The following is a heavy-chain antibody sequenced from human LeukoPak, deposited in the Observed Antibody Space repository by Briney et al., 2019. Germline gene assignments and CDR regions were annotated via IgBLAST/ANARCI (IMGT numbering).Heavy chain of an antibody. J-gene: IGHJ4*02. Sequence: SETLSLTCTVSGGSTTSYYWNWIRQPPGKGLEWIGYIYYDGSTNYNPSLKSRVTMSVDTSRNQFSLKLTSATAADTAVYYCARGYNWNYVGYWGQGILVTVSS. V-gene: IGHV4-59*01. CDR2: IYYDGST. CDR3: ARGYNWNYVGY. D-gene: IGHD1-20*01. CDR1: GGSTTSYY.